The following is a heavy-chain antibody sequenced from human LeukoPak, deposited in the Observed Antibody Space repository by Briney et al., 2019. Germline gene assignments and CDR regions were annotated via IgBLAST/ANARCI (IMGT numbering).Heavy chain of an antibody. J-gene: IGHJ3*02. CDR1: GFTFSNYY. CDR2: ISNTGATI. Sequence: GGSLRLSCAASGFTFSNYYMSWIRQAPGKGLEWVSYISNTGATITYTDSVKGRFTISRDNAKNSLYLQMNSLRAEDTAVYYCARDGITGTVAFDIWGQGTMVTVSS. CDR3: ARDGITGTVAFDI. V-gene: IGHV3-11*04. D-gene: IGHD1-20*01.